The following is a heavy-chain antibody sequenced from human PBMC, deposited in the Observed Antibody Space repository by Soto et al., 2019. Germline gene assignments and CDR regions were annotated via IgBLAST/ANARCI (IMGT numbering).Heavy chain of an antibody. J-gene: IGHJ4*02. D-gene: IGHD2-15*01. Sequence: EVQLLESGGGLVQPGGSLRLSCAASGFTFSGYAMSWVRQAPGKGLEWVSTIGTSGSNSYYPDSVKGRFTISRDNSTNTLYLQMNSLRAEDTAVYCCAKRAVVGAARYFDYWGLGTLVTVSS. CDR2: IGTSGSNS. CDR1: GFTFSGYA. V-gene: IGHV3-23*01. CDR3: AKRAVVGAARYFDY.